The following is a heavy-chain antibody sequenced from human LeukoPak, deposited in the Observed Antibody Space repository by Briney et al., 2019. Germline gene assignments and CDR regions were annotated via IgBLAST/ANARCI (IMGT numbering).Heavy chain of an antibody. CDR3: ARDLSCRGVISLDY. Sequence: SETLSLTCTVSGGSISNYYWSWIRKPPGKGLEWIGRIYSDGRSNYDFSISSRLAMSVDTSKTEFSLKLSSVTAADTAVYSCARDLSCRGVISLDYWGQGTLVTVSS. CDR2: IYSDGRS. V-gene: IGHV4-4*07. J-gene: IGHJ4*02. D-gene: IGHD3-10*01. CDR1: GGSISNYY.